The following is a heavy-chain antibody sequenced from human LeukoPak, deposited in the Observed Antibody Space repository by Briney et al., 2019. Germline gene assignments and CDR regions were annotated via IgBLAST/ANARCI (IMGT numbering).Heavy chain of an antibody. CDR3: ARMNSGYDKGTDYYYYYYMDV. V-gene: IGHV4-30-4*08. CDR2: IYYSGST. D-gene: IGHD5-12*01. CDR1: GGSISSGDYY. Sequence: SQTLSLTCTVSGGSISSGDYYLSWIRQPPGKGLEWIGYIYYSGSTYYNPSLKSRVTISVDTSKNQFSLKLSSVTAADTAVYYCARMNSGYDKGTDYYYYYYMDVWGKGTTVTVSS. J-gene: IGHJ6*03.